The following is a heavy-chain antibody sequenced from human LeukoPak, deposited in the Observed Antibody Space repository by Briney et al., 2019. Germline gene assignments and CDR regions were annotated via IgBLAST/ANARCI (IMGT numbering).Heavy chain of an antibody. D-gene: IGHD5-18*01. Sequence: GGSLRLSCVVSGLTFSSYSMTWVRQAPGKGLEWVSGISASGGETWYPDSVKGRFTISRDNSKNSLYLQMNSLRAEDTAVYYCAREFPDRLWSHASDYWGQGTLVTVSS. J-gene: IGHJ4*02. CDR2: ISASGGET. CDR3: AREFPDRLWSHASDY. CDR1: GLTFSSYS. V-gene: IGHV3-23*01.